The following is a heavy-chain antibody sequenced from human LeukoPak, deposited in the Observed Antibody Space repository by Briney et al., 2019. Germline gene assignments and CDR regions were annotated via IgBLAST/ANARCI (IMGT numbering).Heavy chain of an antibody. V-gene: IGHV3-21*01. D-gene: IGHD1-14*01. CDR3: ARVPGDY. Sequence: GGSLRLSCAASGFTFSSYSMKWVRQAPGKGLEWVSSISSSSNYIYYADSVKGRFTISRDNAKNSLYLQINSLRAEDTAVYYCARVPGDYWGQGTLVTVSS. CDR1: GFTFSSYS. CDR2: ISSSSNYI. J-gene: IGHJ4*02.